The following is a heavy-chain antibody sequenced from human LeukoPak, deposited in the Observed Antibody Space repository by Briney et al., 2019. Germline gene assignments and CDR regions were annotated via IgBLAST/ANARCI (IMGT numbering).Heavy chain of an antibody. CDR1: GFTFDDYA. D-gene: IGHD3-9*01. CDR3: AKDTRDILTGYYNTALDY. J-gene: IGHJ4*02. Sequence: GGSLRLSCAASGFTFDDYAMHWVRQAPGKGLEWVSGISWNSGSIGYADSVKGRFTISRDNAKNSLYLQMDSLRDEDTALYYCAKDTRDILTGYYNTALDYWGQGTLVTVSS. CDR2: ISWNSGSI. V-gene: IGHV3-9*01.